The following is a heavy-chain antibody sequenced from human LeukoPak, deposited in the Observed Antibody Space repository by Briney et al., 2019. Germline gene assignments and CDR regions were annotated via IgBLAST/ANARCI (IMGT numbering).Heavy chain of an antibody. J-gene: IGHJ6*02. Sequence: GASVKVSCKASGYTFTSYYMHWVRQAPGQGLEWMGIINPSGGSTSYAQKFQGRVTMARDTSTSTVYMELRSLRSEDTAVYYCAGEWGGNSGYYYYGMDVWGQGTTVTVSS. V-gene: IGHV1-46*01. D-gene: IGHD4-23*01. CDR3: AGEWGGNSGYYYYGMDV. CDR2: INPSGGST. CDR1: GYTFTSYY.